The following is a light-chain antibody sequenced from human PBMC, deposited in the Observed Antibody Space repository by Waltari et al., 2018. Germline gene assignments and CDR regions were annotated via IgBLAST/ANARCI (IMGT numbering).Light chain of an antibody. CDR1: TSDVGNFNL. CDR2: EVT. Sequence: QSALTQPASVSGSPGPSITISCTATTSDVGNFNLVSWYHQHPGKVPKLIIYEVTKRPSGVSNHFSGSKSGNTASLTISGLRAEDEADYYCCSYAGSRTYVFGTGTKVTVL. CDR3: CSYAGSRTYV. V-gene: IGLV2-23*02. J-gene: IGLJ1*01.